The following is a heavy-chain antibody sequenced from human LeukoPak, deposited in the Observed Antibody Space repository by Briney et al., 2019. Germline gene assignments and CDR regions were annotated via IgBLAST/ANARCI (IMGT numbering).Heavy chain of an antibody. CDR3: ATRSSHTSSWYVYLFWDY. J-gene: IGHJ4*02. CDR2: INQDGSEK. V-gene: IGHV3-7*01. Sequence: GGSLRLSCAASGFTFSNYWMTWVRQAPGKGLEWVANINQDGSEKNYVDSVKGRFTISRDNAKNSLYLQMNSLRVEDTALNYCATRSSHTSSWYVYLFWDYWGQGALVTVSS. CDR1: GFTFSNYW. D-gene: IGHD6-13*01.